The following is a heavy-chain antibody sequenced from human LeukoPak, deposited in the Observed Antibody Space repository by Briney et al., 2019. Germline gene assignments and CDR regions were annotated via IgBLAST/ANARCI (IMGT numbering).Heavy chain of an antibody. CDR1: GFTVSSNY. CDR2: IYSGGST. J-gene: IGHJ3*02. CDR3: ARGKEAAAGTGDAFDI. Sequence: GSLRLSCAASGFTVSSNYMSWVRQAPGKGLEWVSVIYSGGSTYYADSVKGRFTISRDNSKNTLYLQMNSLRAEDTAVYYCARGKEAAAGTGDAFDIWGQGTMVTVSS. V-gene: IGHV3-53*01. D-gene: IGHD6-13*01.